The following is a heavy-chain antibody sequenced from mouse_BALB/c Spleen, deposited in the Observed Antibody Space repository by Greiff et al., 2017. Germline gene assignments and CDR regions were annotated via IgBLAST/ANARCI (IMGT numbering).Heavy chain of an antibody. CDR1: GFTFSSYG. D-gene: IGHD2-14*01. CDR2: ISSGGSYT. V-gene: IGHV5-6*01. Sequence: VQLQQSGGDLVKPGGSLKLSCAASGFTFSSYGMSWVRQTPDKRLEWVATISSGGSYTYYPDSVKGRFTISRDNAKNTLYLQMSSLKSEDTAMYYCARGEEVRRYAMDYWGQGTSVTVSS. CDR3: ARGEEVRRYAMDY. J-gene: IGHJ4*01.